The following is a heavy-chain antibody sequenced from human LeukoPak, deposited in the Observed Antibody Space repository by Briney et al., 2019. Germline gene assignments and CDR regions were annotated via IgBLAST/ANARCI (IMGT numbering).Heavy chain of an antibody. V-gene: IGHV4-34*01. D-gene: IGHD3-22*01. CDR1: GGSFSDYF. CDR2: ISHSGST. J-gene: IGHJ4*02. CDR3: VTYYYGSSAPKRNY. Sequence: PSETLSLTCAVYGGSFSDYFWSWIRQPPGKGLEWIGEISHSGSTTYNPPLRSRVTISGDTSKKQFSLKLSSVTAADTAVYYCVTYYYGSSAPKRNYWGQGILVTVSS.